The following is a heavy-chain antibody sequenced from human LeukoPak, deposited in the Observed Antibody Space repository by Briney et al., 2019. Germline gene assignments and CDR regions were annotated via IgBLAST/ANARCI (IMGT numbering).Heavy chain of an antibody. CDR3: AKDQGYTTGFDRGY. V-gene: IGHV4-39*07. CDR1: DGSISSSGYY. CDR2: IYYSGST. D-gene: IGHD1-1*01. Sequence: PSETLSLTCTVSDGSISSSGYYWGWIRQPPGRGLKWIGSIYYSGSTFYNPSLKSRVTISVDTSKNQFSLRLTSVTAADTAVYYCAKDQGYTTGFDRGYWGQGTLVTVSS. J-gene: IGHJ4*02.